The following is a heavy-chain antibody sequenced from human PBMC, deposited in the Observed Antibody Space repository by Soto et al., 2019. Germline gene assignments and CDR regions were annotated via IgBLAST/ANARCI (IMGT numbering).Heavy chain of an antibody. CDR1: GFTFSSYG. D-gene: IGHD3-22*01. CDR2: IWYDGSNK. V-gene: IGHV3-33*01. CDR3: ARDDYDSSGYYYVDY. J-gene: IGHJ4*02. Sequence: QVQLVESGGGVVQPGRSLRLSCAASGFTFSSYGMHWVRQAPGEGLEWVAVIWYDGSNKYYADSLKGRFTISRDNSKKTLYLQVNSLRAEDTAVYFCARDDYDSSGYYYVDYWGQGTLVTVSS.